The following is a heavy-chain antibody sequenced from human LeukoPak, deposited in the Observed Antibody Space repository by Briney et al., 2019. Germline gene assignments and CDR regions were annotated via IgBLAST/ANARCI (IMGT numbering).Heavy chain of an antibody. V-gene: IGHV3-11*03. CDR1: GFTFSDYY. D-gene: IGHD3-10*01. Sequence: GGSLRLSCAASGFTFSDYYMSWIRQAPGKGLEWVSYIGSSSSYTNYADSVKGRFTISRDNAKNSLYLQMNSLRAEDTAVYYCARSRYGSGSYYIDYWGQGTLVTVSS. CDR3: ARSRYGSGSYYIDY. CDR2: IGSSSSYT. J-gene: IGHJ4*02.